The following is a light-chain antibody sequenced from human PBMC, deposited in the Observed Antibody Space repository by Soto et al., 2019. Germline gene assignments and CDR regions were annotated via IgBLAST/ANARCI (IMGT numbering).Light chain of an antibody. J-gene: IGKJ4*01. CDR3: QQNGPSPI. V-gene: IGKV3-20*01. CDR2: GAS. Sequence: EVVLTQSPGTLSLSPGERATLSCRASQAVSSILLAWYQQKPGQAPRLLIYGASSRATGIPDRFSGSGSGTYFTLTVSRLEPEDFAVYYCQQNGPSPIFGGGTKVEIK. CDR1: QAVSSIL.